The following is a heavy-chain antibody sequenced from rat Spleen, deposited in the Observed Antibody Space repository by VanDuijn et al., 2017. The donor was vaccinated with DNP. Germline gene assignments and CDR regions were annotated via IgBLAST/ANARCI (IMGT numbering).Heavy chain of an antibody. V-gene: IGHV5S23*01. J-gene: IGHJ2*01. Sequence: EVQLVESGGGLVQPGRSLKLSCAASGFTFSNYDMAWVRQAPTKGLEWVASISPSGGSTYYRDSVKGRFTVSRDNAKSSLYLQMDSLRSEDTATYYCTTDNSGYFDYWGQGVMVTVSS. D-gene: IGHD4-3*01. CDR1: GFTFSNYD. CDR3: TTDNSGYFDY. CDR2: ISPSGGST.